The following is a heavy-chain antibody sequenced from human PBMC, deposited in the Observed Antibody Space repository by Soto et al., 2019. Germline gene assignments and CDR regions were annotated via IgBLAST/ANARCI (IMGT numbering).Heavy chain of an antibody. CDR2: IWYDGSNK. Sequence: QVQLVESGGGVVQPGRSLRLSCAASGFTFSSYGMHWVRQAPGKGLEWVAVIWYDGSNKYYADSVKGRFTISRDNSKNTLYLQMNSLRAEDTAVYYCARDHGSSSWYYFDYWGQGTLVTVSS. J-gene: IGHJ4*02. D-gene: IGHD6-13*01. CDR1: GFTFSSYG. CDR3: ARDHGSSSWYYFDY. V-gene: IGHV3-33*01.